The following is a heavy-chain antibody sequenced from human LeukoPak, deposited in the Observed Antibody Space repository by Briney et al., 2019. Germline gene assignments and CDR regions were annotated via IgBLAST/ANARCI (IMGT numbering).Heavy chain of an antibody. CDR1: GYTXTELS. Sequence: ASVKVSCMVSGYTXTELSMHWVRQAPGKGLEWMGGFDPEDGETIYAQKFQGRVTMTEDTSTDTAYMELSSLRSEDTAVYYCATDEAGGWFDPWGQGTLVTVSS. CDR2: FDPEDGET. CDR3: ATDEAGGWFDP. D-gene: IGHD6-19*01. J-gene: IGHJ5*02. V-gene: IGHV1-24*01.